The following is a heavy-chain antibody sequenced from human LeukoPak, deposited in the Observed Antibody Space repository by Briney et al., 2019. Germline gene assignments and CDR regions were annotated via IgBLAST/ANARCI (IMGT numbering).Heavy chain of an antibody. CDR2: IKPDGSEG. CDR3: ARDRSGSFDY. D-gene: IGHD3-3*01. CDR1: GFTFSSSW. V-gene: IGHV3-7*01. Sequence: GGSLTPSCAASGFTFSSSWMTWVRQAPGKGLEWVANIKPDGSEGSYVDSVKGRFTISRDNAKNSLFLQMISLRAEDTAVYYCARDRSGSFDYWGQGTLVTVSS. J-gene: IGHJ4*02.